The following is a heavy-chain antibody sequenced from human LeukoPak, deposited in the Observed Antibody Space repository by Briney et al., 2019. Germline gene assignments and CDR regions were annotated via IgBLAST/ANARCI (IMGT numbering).Heavy chain of an antibody. CDR3: ARDRVHSSSSRGVDY. CDR1: GGSISSSRYY. CDR2: IYTSGST. D-gene: IGHD6-6*01. V-gene: IGHV4-61*02. J-gene: IGHJ4*02. Sequence: PSETLSLTCTVSGGSISSSRYYWSWIRQPAGKGLEWIGRIYTSGSTNYNPSLKSRVTMSVDTSKNQFSLKLSSVTAADTAVYYCARDRVHSSSSRGVDYWGQGTLVTVSS.